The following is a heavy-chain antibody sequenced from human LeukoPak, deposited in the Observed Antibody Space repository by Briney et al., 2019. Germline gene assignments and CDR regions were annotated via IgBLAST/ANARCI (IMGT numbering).Heavy chain of an antibody. CDR1: GFTFSSYW. V-gene: IGHV3-74*01. J-gene: IGHJ4*02. CDR3: ARAWGYCSGGSCYSQYYFDY. D-gene: IGHD2-15*01. Sequence: GGSLRLSCAASGFTFSSYWMHWVRQAPGKGLVWVSRINSDGSSTSYADSVKGRFTVSRDNAKNTVYLQMNSLRVEDTAIYYCARAWGYCSGGSCYSQYYFDYWGQGALVTVS. CDR2: INSDGSST.